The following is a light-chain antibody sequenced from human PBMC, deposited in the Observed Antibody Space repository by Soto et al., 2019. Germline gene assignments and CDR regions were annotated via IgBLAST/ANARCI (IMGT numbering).Light chain of an antibody. CDR1: QSVNSY. J-gene: IGKJ4*01. CDR2: DAT. CDR3: QQRSKWPVT. V-gene: IGKV3-11*01. Sequence: EIVLTQSPATLSLSPGERATLSCRASQSVNSYLAWYQQKPGQAPRLLIYDATSRATGIPARFSGSGSGTGFTLTISSLEPEDFAVYYCQQRSKWPVTFGGGTKVEIK.